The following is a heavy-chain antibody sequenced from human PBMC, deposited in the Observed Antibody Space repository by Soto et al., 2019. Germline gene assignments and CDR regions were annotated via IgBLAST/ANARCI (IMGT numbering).Heavy chain of an antibody. V-gene: IGHV4-31*03. CDR2: IYYSGST. CDR3: ARRSIAAAGWWFDP. CDR1: GGSISSGGYY. J-gene: IGHJ5*02. Sequence: PSETLSLTCTVSGGSISSGGYYWSWIRQHPGKGLEWIGYIYYSGSTYYNPSLKSRVTISVDTSKNQFSLKLSSVTAAATAVYYCARRSIAAAGWWFDPWGQGTLVTVSS. D-gene: IGHD6-13*01.